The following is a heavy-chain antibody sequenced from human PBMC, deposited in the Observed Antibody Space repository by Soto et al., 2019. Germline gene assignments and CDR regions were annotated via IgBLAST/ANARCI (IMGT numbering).Heavy chain of an antibody. D-gene: IGHD6-19*01. V-gene: IGHV3-23*01. CDR1: GFTFSSYA. CDR3: AKVRGSGTYYFDY. J-gene: IGHJ4*02. CDR2: ISGSGGST. Sequence: EVQLLESGGGLVQPGGSLRLSCAASGFTFSSYAMSWVRQAPGKGLEWVSAISGSGGSTYYADSVKGRFTISRDNSKNTLYLQMNSRRAEDTAVYYCAKVRGSGTYYFDYWGQGTLVTVSS.